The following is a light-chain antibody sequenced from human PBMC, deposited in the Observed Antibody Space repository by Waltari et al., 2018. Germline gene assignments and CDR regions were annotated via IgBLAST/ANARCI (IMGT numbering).Light chain of an antibody. J-gene: IGLJ1*01. CDR2: EVN. CDR1: SSDVGGYDY. V-gene: IGLV2-8*01. CDR3: SSYTSSNNCV. Sequence: QSALTQPPSASGSPGQSVTISCTGTSSDVGGYDYVSWYQQHPGKAPKLIIYEVNKRPLGVPDRFSGSKSGNTASLTVSGLQAEDEADYYCSSYTSSNNCVFGTGTKVTVL.